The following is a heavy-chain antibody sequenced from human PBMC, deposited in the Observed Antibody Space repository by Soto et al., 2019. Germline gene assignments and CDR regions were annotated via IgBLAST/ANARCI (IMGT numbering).Heavy chain of an antibody. V-gene: IGHV1-69*12. CDR1: GGTFSSYA. CDR3: ARDGGSYPYYYYYDGMDV. J-gene: IGHJ6*02. D-gene: IGHD1-26*01. Sequence: QVQLVQSGAEVKKPGSSVKVSCKASGGTFSSYAISWVRQAPGQGLEWMGGIIPIFGTANYAQKFQGRVTITADESTSTAYMELSSLRSEDTAVYYCARDGGSYPYYYYYDGMDVWGQGTTVTVSS. CDR2: IIPIFGTA.